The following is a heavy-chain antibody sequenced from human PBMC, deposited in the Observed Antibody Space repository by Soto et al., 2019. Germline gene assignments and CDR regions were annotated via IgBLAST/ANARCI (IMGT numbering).Heavy chain of an antibody. V-gene: IGHV4-34*01. J-gene: IGHJ5*02. CDR3: ARAWLRYFDWLSRFDP. CDR2: INHSGST. CDR1: GGSFSGYY. D-gene: IGHD3-9*01. Sequence: SETLSLTXAVYGGSFSGYYWSWIRQPPGKGLEWIGEINHSGSTNYNPSLKSRVTISVDTSKNQFSLKLSSVTAADTAVYYCARAWLRYFDWLSRFDPWGQGTLVTVSS.